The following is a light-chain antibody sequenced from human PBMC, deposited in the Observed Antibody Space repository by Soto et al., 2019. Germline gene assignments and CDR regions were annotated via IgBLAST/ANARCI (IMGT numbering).Light chain of an antibody. V-gene: IGKV1-5*03. CDR2: KAS. J-gene: IGKJ2*01. CDR3: QQYSTYPLT. CDR1: QSISTW. Sequence: MTQSPSTLSASVGDRVTITCRASQSISTWLAWYQQEPGKAPKLLIHKASSLQSGVPSRFSGSGSGTDFTLTISSLHPDDFATYYCQQYSTYPLTFGQGTKLDIK.